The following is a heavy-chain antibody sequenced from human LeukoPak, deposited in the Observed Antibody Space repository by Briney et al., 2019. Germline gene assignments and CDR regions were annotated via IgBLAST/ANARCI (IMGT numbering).Heavy chain of an antibody. V-gene: IGHV3-30*04. CDR2: ISYDGSNK. CDR1: GFTFSSYA. Sequence: GGSLRLSCAASGFTFSSYAMHWVRQAPGKGLEWVAVISYDGSNKYYADFVKGRFTISRDNSKNTLYLQMNSLRAEDTAVYYCARDAVMDVWGQGTTVTVSS. CDR3: ARDAVMDV. J-gene: IGHJ6*02.